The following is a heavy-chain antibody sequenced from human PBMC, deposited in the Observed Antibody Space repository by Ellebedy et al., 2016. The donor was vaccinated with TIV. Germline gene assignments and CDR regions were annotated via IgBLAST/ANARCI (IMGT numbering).Heavy chain of an antibody. CDR3: ARGPVGAAY. J-gene: IGHJ4*02. Sequence: AASVKVSCKASGYTFSIYDINWVRQDTGQGLEWMGWMNPNSGKTDYAQKFQGRVTMIANTSISTAYMELSSLTSEDTAVYYCARGPVGAAYWGQGTLVTVSS. V-gene: IGHV1-8*01. D-gene: IGHD1-26*01. CDR1: GYTFSIYD. CDR2: MNPNSGKT.